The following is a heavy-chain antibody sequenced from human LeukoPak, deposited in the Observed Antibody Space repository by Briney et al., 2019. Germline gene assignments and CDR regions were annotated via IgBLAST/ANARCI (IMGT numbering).Heavy chain of an antibody. J-gene: IGHJ4*02. CDR2: INHSGST. V-gene: IGHV4-34*01. CDR3: ARGGLVRKTFDY. Sequence: PSETLSLTCAVYGGSFSGYYWSWIRQPPGKGLEWIGEINHSGSTNYNPSLKSRVTISVDTSKNRFSLKLSSVTAADTAVYYCARGGLVRKTFDYWGQGTLVTVSS. CDR1: GGSFSGYY. D-gene: IGHD3-10*01.